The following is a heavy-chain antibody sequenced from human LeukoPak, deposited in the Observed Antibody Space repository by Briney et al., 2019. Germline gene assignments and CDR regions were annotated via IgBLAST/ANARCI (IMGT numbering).Heavy chain of an antibody. V-gene: IGHV3-23*01. CDR2: ISGSGGST. CDR3: AKPTDQNAGGSYFDY. J-gene: IGHJ4*02. D-gene: IGHD1-1*01. CDR1: GFTFSSYA. Sequence: GGSLRLSCAASGFTFSSYAMSWVRQAPGKGREWVSAISGSGGSTYYADSLKVRFTISRDNSKNTLYLQMTSLRAEETAVYYCAKPTDQNAGGSYFDYWGQGTLVTVSS.